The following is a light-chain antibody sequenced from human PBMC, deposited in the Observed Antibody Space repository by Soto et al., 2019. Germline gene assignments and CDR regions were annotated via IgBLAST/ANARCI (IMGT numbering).Light chain of an antibody. V-gene: IGLV2-8*01. CDR3: SSYAGSNNLV. CDR2: EVS. Sequence: QSVLTQPPSASGSPGQSVTISCTGTSSDVGGYNYVSWYQQHPGKAPKLMIYEVSKRPPGVPDRFSGSKSGNTASLTVSGLQAEDEADYYCSSYAGSNNLVFGTGTKVTV. J-gene: IGLJ1*01. CDR1: SSDVGGYNY.